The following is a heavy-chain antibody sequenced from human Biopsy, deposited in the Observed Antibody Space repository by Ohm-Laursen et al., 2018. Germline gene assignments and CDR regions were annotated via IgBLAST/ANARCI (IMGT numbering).Heavy chain of an antibody. CDR2: ISETSSHI. V-gene: IGHV3-21*01. CDR3: ARDSSRRAREGGMDV. CDR1: GFSVSSYD. J-gene: IGHJ6*02. D-gene: IGHD6-6*01. Sequence: SLRLSCVASGFSVSSYDMNWVRQAPGKGLKWISYISETSSHIYDADSVRGRFTVARDIAKNSLYLQLNSLRVEDTAVYYCARDSSRRAREGGMDVWGQGTTVTVSS.